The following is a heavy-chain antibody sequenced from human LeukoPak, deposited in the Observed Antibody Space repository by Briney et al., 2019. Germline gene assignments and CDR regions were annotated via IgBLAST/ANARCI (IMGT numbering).Heavy chain of an antibody. D-gene: IGHD6-19*01. Sequence: GGSLRLSCAVSGFTFDEHAMHWVRRIPGKGLEWVSGISGNSGSIAYADSVKGRFTISRDNAKNSLYLQMNNLKNEDAAFYYCAKEKRPTITVAGYFDHWGQGTLVTVSS. CDR2: ISGNSGSI. CDR1: GFTFDEHA. V-gene: IGHV3-9*01. CDR3: AKEKRPTITVAGYFDH. J-gene: IGHJ4*02.